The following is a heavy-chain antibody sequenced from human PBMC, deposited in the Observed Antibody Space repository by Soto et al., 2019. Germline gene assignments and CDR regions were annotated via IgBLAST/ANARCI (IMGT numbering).Heavy chain of an antibody. V-gene: IGHV3-21*01. J-gene: IGHJ4*02. CDR3: AGTQGHYEDSSGYGNIQLDY. CDR2: ISSSSSYI. CDR1: GFTFSSYS. Sequence: GSLRLSCAASGFTFSSYSMNWVRQAPGKGLEWVSSISSSSSYIYYADSVKGRFTISRDNAKNSLYLQMNSLRAEDTAVYYCAGTQGHYEDSSGYGNIQLDYWGQGTLVPVSS. D-gene: IGHD3-22*01.